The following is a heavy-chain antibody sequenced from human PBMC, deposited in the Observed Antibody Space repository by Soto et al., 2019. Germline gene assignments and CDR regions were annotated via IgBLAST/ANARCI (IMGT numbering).Heavy chain of an antibody. J-gene: IGHJ3*02. CDR1: GYTFTSYA. Sequence: GASVKVSCKASGYTFTSYAMHWVRQAPGQRLEWMGWINAGNGNTKYSQKFQGRVTITRDTSASTAYMELSSLRSEDTAVYYCATAMLVVAVDAFDIWGQGTMVTSSS. CDR2: INAGNGNT. CDR3: ATAMLVVAVDAFDI. D-gene: IGHD3-22*01. V-gene: IGHV1-3*01.